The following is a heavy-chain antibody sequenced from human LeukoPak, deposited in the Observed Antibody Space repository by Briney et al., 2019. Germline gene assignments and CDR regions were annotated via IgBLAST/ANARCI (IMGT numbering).Heavy chain of an antibody. D-gene: IGHD3-22*01. CDR2: IYYSGST. CDR3: ARTSGYISFFDY. Sequence: SQTLSLTCTVSGGSISSGDYHWSWIRQPPGKGLEWIGYIYYSGSTYYNPSLKSRVTISVDTSKNQFSLKLSSVTAADTAVYYCARTSGYISFFDYWGQGTLVTVSS. V-gene: IGHV4-30-4*01. CDR1: GGSISSGDYH. J-gene: IGHJ4*02.